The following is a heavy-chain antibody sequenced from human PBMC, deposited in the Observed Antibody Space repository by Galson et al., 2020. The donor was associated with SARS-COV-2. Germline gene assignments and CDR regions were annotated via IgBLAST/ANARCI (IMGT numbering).Heavy chain of an antibody. CDR2: IKQDGSEK. J-gene: IGHJ6*02. D-gene: IGHD6-13*01. V-gene: IGHV3-7*01. CDR3: ARDLGHSSSWPNYYYYGMDV. Sequence: GGSLRLSCAASGFTFSSYWMSWVRQAPGKGLEWVANIKQDGSEKYYVDSVKGRFTISRDNAKNSLYLQMNSLRAEDTAVYYCARDLGHSSSWPNYYYYGMDVWGQGTTVTVSS. CDR1: GFTFSSYW.